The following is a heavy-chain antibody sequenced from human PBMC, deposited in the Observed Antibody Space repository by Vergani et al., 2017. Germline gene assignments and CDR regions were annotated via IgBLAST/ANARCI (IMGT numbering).Heavy chain of an antibody. Sequence: QVQLVQSGAEVKKPGSSVKVSCKASGGTFSSYTISWVRQAPGQGLEWMGRIIPILGIANYAKKFQGRVTITADKSTSTAYMELSSLRSEDTAVYYCARMDTAMPYYDYGMDVWGQGTMVTVSS. CDR1: GGTFSSYT. D-gene: IGHD5-18*01. CDR3: ARMDTAMPYYDYGMDV. V-gene: IGHV1-69*02. J-gene: IGHJ6*02. CDR2: IIPILGIA.